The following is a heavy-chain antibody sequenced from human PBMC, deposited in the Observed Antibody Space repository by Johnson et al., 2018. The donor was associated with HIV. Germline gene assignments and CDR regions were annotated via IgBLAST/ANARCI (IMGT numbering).Heavy chain of an antibody. CDR1: GFTFNNYA. J-gene: IGHJ3*02. CDR3: ARGTDAFDI. CDR2: ISGSGDSS. V-gene: IGHV3-23*04. Sequence: VQLVESGGGLVQPGGSLGLSCAASGFTFNNYAMTWVRQAPGKGLEWVSVISGSGDSSYYADSVKGRFTISRDNSRNTLYLQINSLRAEDTAVYYCARGTDAFDIWGQGTMVTVSS.